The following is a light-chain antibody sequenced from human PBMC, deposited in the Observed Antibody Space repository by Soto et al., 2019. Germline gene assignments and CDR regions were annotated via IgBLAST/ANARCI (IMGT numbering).Light chain of an antibody. CDR2: GAS. Sequence: EIVLTQSPGTLSLSPGERATLSCRASQSVSNNYLAWYQQKPGQAPRLLIYGASNRATGIPDRFSGSGSGTDFTLTISSLQSDDVAVYYCQQYNNWPPIFGQGTRL. J-gene: IGKJ5*01. V-gene: IGKV3-20*01. CDR3: QQYNNWPPI. CDR1: QSVSNNY.